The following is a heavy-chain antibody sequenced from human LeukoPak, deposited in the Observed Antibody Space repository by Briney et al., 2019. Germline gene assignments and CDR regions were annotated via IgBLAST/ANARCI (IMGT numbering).Heavy chain of an antibody. CDR1: VYTFTGYY. V-gene: IGHV1-2*02. J-gene: IGHJ6*02. Sequence: ASVKVSCKASVYTFTGYYMHWVRRAPGQGLEWMGWINPNSGGTNYAQKFQGRVTMTRDTSISTAYMELSRLRSDDTAVYYCARGYCSSTSCYGPYYYYGMDVWGQGTTVTVSS. D-gene: IGHD2-2*01. CDR3: ARGYCSSTSCYGPYYYYGMDV. CDR2: INPNSGGT.